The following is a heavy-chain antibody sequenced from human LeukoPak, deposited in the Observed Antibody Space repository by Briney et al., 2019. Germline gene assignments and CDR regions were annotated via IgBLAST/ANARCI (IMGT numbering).Heavy chain of an antibody. V-gene: IGHV5-51*01. Sequence: PGESLKISCKGSGYTFSSYWIDWVRQMPGKGLEWMGIIYPGDSDTRYSPSFKGQVTMSADKSINTAYLQWSSLKASDTAMYYCARNLGYSSGWYSDYWGQGTLVTVSS. CDR1: GYTFSSYW. D-gene: IGHD6-19*01. CDR3: ARNLGYSSGWYSDY. CDR2: IYPGDSDT. J-gene: IGHJ4*02.